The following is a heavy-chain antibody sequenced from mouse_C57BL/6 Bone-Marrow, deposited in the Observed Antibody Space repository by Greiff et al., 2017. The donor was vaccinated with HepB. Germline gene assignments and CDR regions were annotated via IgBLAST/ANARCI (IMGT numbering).Heavy chain of an antibody. D-gene: IGHD1-1*01. CDR2: ISDGGSYT. CDR3: ARETPYYYGTGFAY. V-gene: IGHV5-4*01. CDR1: GFTFSSYA. J-gene: IGHJ3*01. Sequence: VQLKESGGGLVKPGGSLKLSCAASGFTFSSYAMSWVRQTPEKRLEWVATISDGGSYTYYPDNVKGRFTISRDNAKNNLYLQMSHLKSEDTAMYYCARETPYYYGTGFAYWGQGTLVTVSA.